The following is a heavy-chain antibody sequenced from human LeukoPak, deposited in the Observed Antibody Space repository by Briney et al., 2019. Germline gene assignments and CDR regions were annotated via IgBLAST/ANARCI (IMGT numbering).Heavy chain of an antibody. Sequence: GGSLRLSCAASGFTFSSFAMTWVRQAPGKGLEWVSSITSSGGGTYYADSVKGRFTISRDNSQNTLYLQMSSLRADDTAVYLCAKQIVGATSNDFDYWGQGTLVTVSS. D-gene: IGHD1-26*01. CDR3: AKQIVGATSNDFDY. CDR1: GFTFSSFA. V-gene: IGHV3-23*01. J-gene: IGHJ4*02. CDR2: ITSSGGGT.